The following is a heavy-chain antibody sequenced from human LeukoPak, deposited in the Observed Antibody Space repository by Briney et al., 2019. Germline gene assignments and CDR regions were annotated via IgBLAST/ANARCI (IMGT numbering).Heavy chain of an antibody. Sequence: GGSLRLSCTASGLTYSSFAMSWVRQAPGKGLEWVSVISGSGDSTYYAGSVKGRFTISRDNSKNTLYLQMNSLRAEDTATYYCAKSSSSNCYSPHDYWGQGTLVTVSS. CDR2: ISGSGDST. J-gene: IGHJ4*02. CDR1: GLTYSSFA. CDR3: AKSSSSNCYSPHDY. D-gene: IGHD2-2*01. V-gene: IGHV3-23*01.